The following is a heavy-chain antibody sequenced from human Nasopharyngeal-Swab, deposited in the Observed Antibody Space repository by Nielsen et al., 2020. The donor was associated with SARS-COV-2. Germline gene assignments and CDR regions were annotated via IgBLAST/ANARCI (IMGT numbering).Heavy chain of an antibody. V-gene: IGHV4-4*02. CDR2: THHTGGT. J-gene: IGHJ3*01. D-gene: IGHD1-26*01. CDR3: ACRIGIPPV. CDR1: GVPMSSNTW. Sequence: SETLSLTCAVSGVPMSSNTWWTWVRQAPGKGLEWIGDTHHTGGTNYNPSLKRRVSISVDNSKNQLSLTLSSVTAADTAVYYCACRIGIPPVWGPGTMVTVSS.